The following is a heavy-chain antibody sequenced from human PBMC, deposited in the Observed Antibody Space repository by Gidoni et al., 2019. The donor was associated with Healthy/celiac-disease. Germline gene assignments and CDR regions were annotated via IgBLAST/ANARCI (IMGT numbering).Heavy chain of an antibody. CDR2: IYYSGST. V-gene: IGHV4-30-4*07. CDR3: ARSYDY. Sequence: QVYLQESGPGLVKPSQTLSLTGAFSGDSIRSGDYSWCWIRQPPGKGLEWIGYIYYSGSTYSNPSLKSRVTISVYTSKNQFSLKLSSVTAADTAVYYCARSYDYWGQGTLVTVSS. J-gene: IGHJ4*02. D-gene: IGHD1-26*01. CDR1: GDSIRSGDYS.